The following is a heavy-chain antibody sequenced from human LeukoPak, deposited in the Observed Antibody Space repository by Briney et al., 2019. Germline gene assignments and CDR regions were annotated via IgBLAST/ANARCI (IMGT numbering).Heavy chain of an antibody. V-gene: IGHV3-23*01. CDR1: GFTFSSYA. CDR3: ARISGSYPSNAFDI. CDR2: VSDSGGST. Sequence: GGSLRLSCAAFGFTFSSYAMSWVRQAPAKGLEWVSAVSDSGGSTCYADSVKGRFTISRDNSKNTLYLQMNSLRAEDTAVYYCARISGSYPSNAFDIWGQGTMVTVSS. J-gene: IGHJ3*02. D-gene: IGHD1-26*01.